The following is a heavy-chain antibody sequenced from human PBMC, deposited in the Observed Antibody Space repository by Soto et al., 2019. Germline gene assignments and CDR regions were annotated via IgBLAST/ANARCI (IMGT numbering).Heavy chain of an antibody. V-gene: IGHV4-59*01. J-gene: IGHJ4*02. Sequence: PSETLSLTCTVSGGSISSYHWSWIRQTPGKGLEWIGYVHYSWGSNYNPSLKSRVAISLDTSKSQFSLKLTSVTAADTAVYYCARRWGPTFDFWGQGTLVTVSS. CDR2: VHYSWGS. D-gene: IGHD1-26*01. CDR1: GGSISSYH. CDR3: ARRWGPTFDF.